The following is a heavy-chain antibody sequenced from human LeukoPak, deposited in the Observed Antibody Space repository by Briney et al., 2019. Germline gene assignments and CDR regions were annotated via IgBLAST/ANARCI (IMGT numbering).Heavy chain of an antibody. J-gene: IGHJ4*02. V-gene: IGHV3-48*01. CDR3: TRDPRALDH. CDR2: ISYTGTI. CDR1: GFTFSSYS. Sequence: GGSLRLSCAASGFTFSSYSMNWVRQAPGKGLEWVSYISYTGTIYYADSVKGRFTISRDNAKNSLYLHMNSLRAEDTAVYYCTRDPRALDHWGQGTLVTVSS.